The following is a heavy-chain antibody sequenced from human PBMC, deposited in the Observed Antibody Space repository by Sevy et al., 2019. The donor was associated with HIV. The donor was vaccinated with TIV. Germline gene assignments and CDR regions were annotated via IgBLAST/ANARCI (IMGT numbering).Heavy chain of an antibody. CDR3: ARDLPPSATTVEHFDY. J-gene: IGHJ4*02. V-gene: IGHV3-48*03. D-gene: IGHD4-17*01. Sequence: GGSLRLSCAASGFTFSSYEMNWVRQAPGKGLEWVSYISNSGTTISYSDSVRGRFSISKDNARNSLYLQMISLRAEDTAVYHCARDLPPSATTVEHFDYWCQGTLVTVSS. CDR2: ISNSGTTI. CDR1: GFTFSSYE.